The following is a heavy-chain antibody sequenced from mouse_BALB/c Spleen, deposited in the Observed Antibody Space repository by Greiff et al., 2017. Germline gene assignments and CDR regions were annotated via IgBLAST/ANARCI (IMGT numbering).Heavy chain of an antibody. Sequence: VQLQQSGPGLVAPSQSLSITCTVSGFSLTSYGVHWVRQPPGKGLEWLGVIWAGGSTNYNSALMSRLSISKDNSKSQVFLKMNSLQTDDTAMYYCARDRNYYGSSYGYYAMDYWGQGTSVTVSS. V-gene: IGHV2-9*02. CDR3: ARDRNYYGSSYGYYAMDY. CDR2: IWAGGST. J-gene: IGHJ4*01. CDR1: GFSLTSYG. D-gene: IGHD1-1*01.